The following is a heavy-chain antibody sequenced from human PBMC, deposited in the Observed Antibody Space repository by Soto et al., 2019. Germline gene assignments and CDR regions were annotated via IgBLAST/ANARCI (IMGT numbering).Heavy chain of an antibody. CDR1: GDSVPSNSAT. J-gene: IGHJ5*01. D-gene: IGHD2-8*01. CDR2: TYYRSKWYN. CDR3: ARLIGNSWLDS. Sequence: SQTLSLTCAISGDSVPSNSATWDWIRPSPSRGLEWLGRTYYRSKWYNDYAVSVKSRITINPDTSNNQLSLQLNSVTPDDTAVYYCARLIGNSWLDSWGQGTLVTVSS. V-gene: IGHV6-1*01.